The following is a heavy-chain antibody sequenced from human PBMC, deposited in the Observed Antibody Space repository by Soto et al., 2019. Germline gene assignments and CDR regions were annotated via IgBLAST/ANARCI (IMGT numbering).Heavy chain of an antibody. CDR3: ARDGYGDPYFYYGLDV. Sequence: EVQLLESGGGLVQPGGSLRLSCAASGFAFGFYEMTWVRQAPGKGLEWVSYIKTSGDTKYYADSVKGRFTISRDNARNSLYLQMHSLRAEDTAVYYCARDGYGDPYFYYGLDVWGQGTTVTVSS. D-gene: IGHD4-17*01. CDR1: GFAFGFYE. J-gene: IGHJ6*02. CDR2: IKTSGDTK. V-gene: IGHV3-48*03.